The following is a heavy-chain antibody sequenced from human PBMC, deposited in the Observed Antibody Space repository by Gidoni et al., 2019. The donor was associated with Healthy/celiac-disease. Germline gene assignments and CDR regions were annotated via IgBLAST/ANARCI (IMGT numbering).Heavy chain of an antibody. V-gene: IGHV3-30-3*01. CDR3: ASRGPTDAFDI. CDR2: ISDDGSNK. J-gene: IGHJ3*02. Sequence: QVQLVESGGGVVQPGRSLRLSCAASGFTFSSYAMHWVRQAPGKGLEWVAVISDDGSNKYYADSVKGRFTISRDNSKNTLYLQMNSLRAEDTAVYYCASRGPTDAFDIWGQGTMVTVSS. CDR1: GFTFSSYA.